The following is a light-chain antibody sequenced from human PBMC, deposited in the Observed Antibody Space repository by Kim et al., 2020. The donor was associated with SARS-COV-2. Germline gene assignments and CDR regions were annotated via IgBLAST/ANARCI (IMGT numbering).Light chain of an antibody. CDR3: QQRSPTPLLT. CDR1: QRISSY. CDR2: AAS. J-gene: IGKJ4*01. V-gene: IGKV1-39*01. Sequence: DIEMTQSPSSLSASVGDRVTITCRASQRISSYLNWYQQQPGKAPKLLIYAASSLHSGVPSRFSGSGSGTDFTLTISSLQPEDFATYCCQQRSPTPLLTFGGGTKLEI.